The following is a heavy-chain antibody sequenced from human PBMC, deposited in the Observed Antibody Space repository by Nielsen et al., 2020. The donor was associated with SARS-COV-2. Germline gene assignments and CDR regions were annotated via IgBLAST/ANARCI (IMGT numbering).Heavy chain of an antibody. V-gene: IGHV3-74*03. D-gene: IGHD2-15*01. J-gene: IGHJ4*02. CDR2: INPDESKT. CDR1: GFIFSNYR. CDR3: AGGGVDF. Sequence: GESLKISCAASGFIFSNYRMHWVRQAPGKGLVWVSHINPDESKTTYADSVKGRFTISRDNAKNSLYLQMNSLRAEDTAVYYCAGGGVDFWGQGTLVTVSS.